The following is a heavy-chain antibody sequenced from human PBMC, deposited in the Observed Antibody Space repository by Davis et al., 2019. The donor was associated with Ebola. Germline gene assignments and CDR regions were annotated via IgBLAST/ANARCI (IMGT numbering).Heavy chain of an antibody. CDR3: ARDHALSWYAPYGLDV. D-gene: IGHD2-2*01. CDR1: GGTFTTYA. J-gene: IGHJ6*02. Sequence: ASVKVSCKASGGTFTTYAISWVRQAPGQGLEWMGIINPSGGSTSYAQKFQGRVTMTRDTSTSTVYMELSSLRSEDTAVYYCARDHALSWYAPYGLDVWGQGTTVTVSS. V-gene: IGHV1-46*01. CDR2: INPSGGST.